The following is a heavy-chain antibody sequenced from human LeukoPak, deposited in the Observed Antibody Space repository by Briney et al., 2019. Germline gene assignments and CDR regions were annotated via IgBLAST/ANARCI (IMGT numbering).Heavy chain of an antibody. J-gene: IGHJ4*02. CDR1: GGSISSGSYY. CDR2: LYYSGST. CDR3: ARHSITIFF. Sequence: PSETLSLTCTVSGGSISSGSYYWSWIRQPAGKGLEWIGSLYYSGSTYHNPSLKSRVTISVDTSKNQFSLKLSSVTAADTAVYYCARHSITIFFWGQGTLVTVSS. V-gene: IGHV4-39*01. D-gene: IGHD3-3*01.